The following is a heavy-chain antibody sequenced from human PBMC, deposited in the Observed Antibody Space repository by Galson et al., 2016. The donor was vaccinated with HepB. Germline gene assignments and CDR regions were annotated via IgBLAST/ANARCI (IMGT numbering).Heavy chain of an antibody. J-gene: IGHJ5*02. Sequence: TLSLTCTVSGGSISSGGYYWSWIRQHPGKGLEWIGYVYYSGITYYNRSLKSRVTISEDTSKNQFSLKLSSVTAADTAVYYCARGFGGVGWFDPWGQGTLVTVSS. V-gene: IGHV4-31*03. CDR2: VYYSGIT. D-gene: IGHD3-10*01. CDR1: GGSISSGGYY. CDR3: ARGFGGVGWFDP.